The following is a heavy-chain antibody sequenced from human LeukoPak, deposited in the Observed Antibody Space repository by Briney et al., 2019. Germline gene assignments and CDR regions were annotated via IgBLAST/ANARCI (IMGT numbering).Heavy chain of an antibody. CDR1: GGSISSSSYY. V-gene: IGHV4-39*01. J-gene: IGHJ4*02. CDR3: ARHRVTIFGVVIIDPPFFDY. CDR2: IYSSGST. Sequence: TETLCLTCTVSGGSISSSSYYWGWIRQPPGKGLEWIGSIYSSGSTYYNPSLKSRVTISVDTSKNQFSLKLSSVTAADTAVYYCARHRVTIFGVVIIDPPFFDYWGQGTLVTVSS. D-gene: IGHD3-3*01.